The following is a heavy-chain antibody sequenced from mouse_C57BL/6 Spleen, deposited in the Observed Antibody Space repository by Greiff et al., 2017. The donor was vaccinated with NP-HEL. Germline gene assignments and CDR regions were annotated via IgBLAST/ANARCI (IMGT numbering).Heavy chain of an antibody. J-gene: IGHJ4*01. CDR3: ANYDEDGDYYAMDY. CDR1: GFSLTSYG. Sequence: QVQLKESGPGLAQPSQSLSITCTVSGFSLTSYGVHWVRQSPGKGLEWMGVIWSGGSSDYNAAFISSPSISKDNTKSKVFFKMNSQQADDTAIYFCANYDEDGDYYAMDYWGQGTSVTVSS. CDR2: IWSGGSS. D-gene: IGHD2-4*01. V-gene: IGHV2-2*01.